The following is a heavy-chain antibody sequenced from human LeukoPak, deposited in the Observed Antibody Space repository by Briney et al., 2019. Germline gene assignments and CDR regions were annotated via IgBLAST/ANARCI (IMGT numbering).Heavy chain of an antibody. CDR3: AKTGNYYGYDI. D-gene: IGHD3-10*01. J-gene: IGHJ3*02. CDR1: GFTFSSYG. CDR2: IRNDGSNK. V-gene: IGHV3-30*02. Sequence: PGGSLRLSCAASGFTFSSYGMHWVRQAPGKGLEWVTFIRNDGSNKYYTDSVKGRFTISRDNSKNTLYLQMNSLGADDTAVYYCAKTGNYYGYDIWGQGTMVAVSS.